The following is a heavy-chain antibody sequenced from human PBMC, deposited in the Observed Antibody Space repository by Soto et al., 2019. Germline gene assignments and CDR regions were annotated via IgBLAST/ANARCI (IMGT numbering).Heavy chain of an antibody. CDR2: ISSSSSYI. D-gene: IGHD6-6*01. Sequence: PGGSLRLSCAASGFTFSSYSMNWVRQAPGKGLEWVSSISSSSSYIYYADSVKGRFTISRDNAKNSLYLQMNSLRAEDTAVYYCARDFREYSSSSADYYYGMDVWGQGTTVTVSS. J-gene: IGHJ6*02. CDR3: ARDFREYSSSSADYYYGMDV. V-gene: IGHV3-21*01. CDR1: GFTFSSYS.